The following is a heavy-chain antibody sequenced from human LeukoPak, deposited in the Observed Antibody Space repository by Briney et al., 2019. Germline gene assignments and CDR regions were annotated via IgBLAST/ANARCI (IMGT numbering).Heavy chain of an antibody. Sequence: GGSLRLSCAASGFTFNIHAMSWVRRAPGKGLEWVANIKQDGSEKYYVDSVKGRFTISRDNAKNSLYLQMNSLRAEDTAVYYCARGLYYFDYWGQGTLVTVSS. CDR1: GFTFNIHA. J-gene: IGHJ4*02. CDR2: IKQDGSEK. D-gene: IGHD3-16*01. V-gene: IGHV3-7*01. CDR3: ARGLYYFDY.